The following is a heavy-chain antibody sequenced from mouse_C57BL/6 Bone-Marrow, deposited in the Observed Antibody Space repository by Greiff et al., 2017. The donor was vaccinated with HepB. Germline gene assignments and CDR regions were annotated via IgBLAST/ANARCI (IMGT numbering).Heavy chain of an antibody. V-gene: IGHV2-2*01. J-gene: IGHJ1*03. D-gene: IGHD2-5*01. CDR2: IWSGGST. Sequence: VNLVESGPGLVQPSQRLSITCTVSGFSLTSYGVHWVRQSPGKGLEWLGVIWSGGSTDYNAAFISRLSISKDNSKSQVFFKMNSLQADDTAIYYCARGYSNYGWYFDVWGTGTTVTVSS. CDR3: ARGYSNYGWYFDV. CDR1: GFSLTSYG.